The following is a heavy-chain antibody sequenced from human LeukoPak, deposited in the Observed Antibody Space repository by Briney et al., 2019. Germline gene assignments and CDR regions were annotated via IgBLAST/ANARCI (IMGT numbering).Heavy chain of an antibody. V-gene: IGHV3-23*01. Sequence: GGSLRLSCAASGFTFSSYAMSWVHQAPGKGLEWVSAISGSGGSTYYADSVKGRFTISRDNSKNTLYLQMNSLRAEDTAVYYCAKGPLPYYYDSSGYVDYWGQGTLVTVSS. D-gene: IGHD3-22*01. J-gene: IGHJ4*02. CDR3: AKGPLPYYYDSSGYVDY. CDR1: GFTFSSYA. CDR2: ISGSGGST.